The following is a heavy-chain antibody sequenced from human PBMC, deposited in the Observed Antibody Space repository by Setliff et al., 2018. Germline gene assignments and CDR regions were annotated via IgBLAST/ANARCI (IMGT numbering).Heavy chain of an antibody. J-gene: IGHJ4*02. CDR2: LHSSGGT. V-gene: IGHV4-61*09. CDR3: ARSPFGDYHFDH. Sequence: SETLSLTCTVSGDSISSGSYYWTWIRQPAGKGLEWIGHLHSSGGTKYNPSLESRVSMSVDTSKNQFSLRLTSVTAADTAVYFCARSPFGDYHFDHWGQGTRVTVSS. CDR1: GDSISSGSYY. D-gene: IGHD4-17*01.